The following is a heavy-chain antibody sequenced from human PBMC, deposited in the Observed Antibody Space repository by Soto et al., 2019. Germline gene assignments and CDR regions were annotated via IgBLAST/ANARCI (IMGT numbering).Heavy chain of an antibody. Sequence: GGSLRLSCAASGFVFSSYAMSWVRQAPGKGLEWVSAISGTGGSTYYADSVKGRFTISRDNSKNTLYLQMNSLRAEDTALYYCAKDVTYYYDAAGSNYFDYWGQGTLVTVSS. J-gene: IGHJ4*02. CDR2: ISGTGGST. V-gene: IGHV3-23*01. CDR1: GFVFSSYA. CDR3: AKDVTYYYDAAGSNYFDY. D-gene: IGHD3-22*01.